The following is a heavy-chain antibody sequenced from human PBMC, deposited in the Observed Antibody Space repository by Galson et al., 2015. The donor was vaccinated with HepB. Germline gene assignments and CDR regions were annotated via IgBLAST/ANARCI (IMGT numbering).Heavy chain of an antibody. V-gene: IGHV3-48*02. J-gene: IGHJ3*02. D-gene: IGHD3-22*01. CDR3: ARDYYDSSGYYRLAFDI. CDR2: ISSSSSAI. Sequence: SLRLSCAASGFTFSSYSMNWVRQAPGKGLEWVSYISSSSSAIYYADPVKGRFTISRDNAKNSLSLQMNSLRDEDTAVYYCARDYYDSSGYYRLAFDIWGQGTMVTVSS. CDR1: GFTFSSYS.